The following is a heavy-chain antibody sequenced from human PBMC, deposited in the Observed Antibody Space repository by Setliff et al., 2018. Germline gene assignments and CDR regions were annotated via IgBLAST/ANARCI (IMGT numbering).Heavy chain of an antibody. J-gene: IGHJ5*02. D-gene: IGHD3-3*01. Sequence: SETLSLTCAIYGDSFSGYFWSWVRQSPGKGLEWIGEINESGDTNYNPSLKSRVSISVDTSKNQFSLKLSSVTAADTATYYCARAGPTVTFFRVLVISWWDPWGQGSLVTVSS. CDR3: ARAGPTVTFFRVLVISWWDP. CDR2: INESGDT. V-gene: IGHV4-34*01. CDR1: GDSFSGYF.